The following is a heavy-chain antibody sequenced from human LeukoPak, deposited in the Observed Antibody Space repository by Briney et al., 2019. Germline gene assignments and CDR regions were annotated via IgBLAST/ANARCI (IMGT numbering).Heavy chain of an antibody. CDR2: MSFDGTHI. J-gene: IGHJ4*02. CDR3: ARVGSSLTYYFDY. V-gene: IGHV3-30-3*02. CDR1: GFTFSSYA. Sequence: GGSLRLSCAASGFTFSSYAMHWVRQAPGKGLEWVAVMSFDGTHIYYADSVKGRFTISRDNAKNSLYLQMNSLRPEDTAVYYCARVGSSLTYYFDYWGQGTLVTVSS. D-gene: IGHD6-13*01.